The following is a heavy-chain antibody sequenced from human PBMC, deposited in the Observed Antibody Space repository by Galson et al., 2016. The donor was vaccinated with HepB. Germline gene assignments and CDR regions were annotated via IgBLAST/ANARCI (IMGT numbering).Heavy chain of an antibody. CDR2: FSDSGTT. CDR1: GDSIDSTNHY. Sequence: SETLSLTCAVSGDSIDSTNHYWGWIRQSPGKGLEWIGNFSDSGTTNSSPSLKSRVIISFDTSRNHFSLGLTSVTAADTAVYYCARGPSRLLGHYYLDSWGQGILVTVSS. CDR3: ARGPSRLLGHYYLDS. J-gene: IGHJ4*02. D-gene: IGHD3-10*01. V-gene: IGHV4-39*02.